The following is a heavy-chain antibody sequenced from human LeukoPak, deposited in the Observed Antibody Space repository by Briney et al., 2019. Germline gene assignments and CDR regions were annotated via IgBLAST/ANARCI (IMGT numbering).Heavy chain of an antibody. J-gene: IGHJ4*02. CDR3: ARGMTTLVTPNFDY. D-gene: IGHD4-23*01. CDR2: ITSGGSSI. CDR1: GFTFSSFE. Sequence: WGSLRLSCAATGFTFSSFEMNWVRQAPGKGLEWVSHITSGGSSIYYADSVKGRFTISRDNAKNSLYLQMNSLRAEDTAVYYCARGMTTLVTPNFDYWGQGTLVTVSS. V-gene: IGHV3-48*03.